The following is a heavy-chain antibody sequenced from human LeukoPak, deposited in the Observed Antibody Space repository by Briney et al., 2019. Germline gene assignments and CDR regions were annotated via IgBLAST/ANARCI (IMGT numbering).Heavy chain of an antibody. CDR2: INTDGGST. D-gene: IGHD3-3*01. J-gene: IGHJ4*02. CDR3: ARDNDFWSGPYYFDY. Sequence: GGSLRLSCAASGFTFGSYWMHWVRQAPGKGLVWVSRINTDGGSTTYADSVKGRFTISRDNAKNTLYLQMNSLRAEDTAVYYCARDNDFWSGPYYFDYWGQGTLVTVSS. V-gene: IGHV3-74*01. CDR1: GFTFGSYW.